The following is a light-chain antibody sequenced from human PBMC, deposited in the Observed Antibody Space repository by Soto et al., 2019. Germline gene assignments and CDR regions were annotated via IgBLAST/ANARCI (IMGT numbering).Light chain of an antibody. CDR1: QSIKNY. Sequence: DIQMTQSPSSLSASVGDRVTITCRASQSIKNYLSWYQQKSGKAPDRLIFAASTLASGVPSRFSGSGSGTNFTLTINGLQPEDVATYFCQQTFSSPLTFGGGTKVDIK. CDR2: AAS. CDR3: QQTFSSPLT. J-gene: IGKJ4*01. V-gene: IGKV1-39*01.